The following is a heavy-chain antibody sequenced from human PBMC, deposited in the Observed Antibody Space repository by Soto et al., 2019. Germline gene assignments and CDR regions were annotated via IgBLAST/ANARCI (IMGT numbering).Heavy chain of an antibody. V-gene: IGHV3-33*01. CDR1: GFTFSSYG. CDR2: IWYDGSNK. Sequence: SLRLSCAASGFTFSSYGMHWVRQAPGKGLEWVAVIWYDGSNKYYADSVKGRFTISRDNSKNTLYLQMNSLRAEDTAVYYCARDRVAGTLDYWGQGTLVTVSS. CDR3: ARDRVAGTLDY. J-gene: IGHJ4*02. D-gene: IGHD6-13*01.